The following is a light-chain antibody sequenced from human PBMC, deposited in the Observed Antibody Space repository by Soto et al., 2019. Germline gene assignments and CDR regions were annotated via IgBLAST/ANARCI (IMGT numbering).Light chain of an antibody. V-gene: IGKV3-11*01. CDR3: QQRSNWPPVT. J-gene: IGKJ2*01. Sequence: EIVLTQSPATLSLSPRERATLSCRASQSVSSYLAWYQQKPGQAPRLLIYDVSKRATGIPARFSGSGSGTDFTLTISSLEPEDFAVYYCQQRSNWPPVTFGQGTKLEIK. CDR1: QSVSSY. CDR2: DVS.